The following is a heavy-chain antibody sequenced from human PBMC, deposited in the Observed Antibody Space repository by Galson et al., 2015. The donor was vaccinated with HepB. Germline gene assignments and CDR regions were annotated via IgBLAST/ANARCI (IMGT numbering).Heavy chain of an antibody. CDR1: GFTFSSYA. CDR3: ARDLLLWFGEGGYYYGMDV. V-gene: IGHV3-30-3*01. Sequence: SLRLSCAASGFTFSSYAMHWVRQAPGKGLEWVAVISYDGSNKYYADSVKGRFTISRDNSKNTLYLQMNSLRAEDTAVYYCARDLLLWFGEGGYYYGMDVWGQGTTVTVSS. D-gene: IGHD3-10*01. CDR2: ISYDGSNK. J-gene: IGHJ6*02.